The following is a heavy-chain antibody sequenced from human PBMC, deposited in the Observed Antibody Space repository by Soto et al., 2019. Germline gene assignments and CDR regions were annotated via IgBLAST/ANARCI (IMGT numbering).Heavy chain of an antibody. CDR2: IYYSGST. V-gene: IGHV4-31*01. Sequence: QVQLQESGPGLVKPSQTLSLTCTVSGGSISSGGYYWSWIRQHPGKGLEWNGYIYYSGSTYYNPSIPSPVTTSVDTSKNHFSLKLSSVTAAYTAVYYFASALRVEGRGRSFDPWSQGTLVTVSS. J-gene: IGHJ5*02. CDR3: ASALRVEGRGRSFDP. CDR1: GGSISSGGYY.